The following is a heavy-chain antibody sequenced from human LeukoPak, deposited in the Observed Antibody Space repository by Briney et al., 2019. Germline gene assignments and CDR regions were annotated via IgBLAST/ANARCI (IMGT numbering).Heavy chain of an antibody. J-gene: IGHJ4*02. D-gene: IGHD5-18*01. CDR3: VKEGYSYGDDF. V-gene: IGHV3-33*05. CDR2: IQYDGTNK. Sequence: GRSLRLSCAASGFTFSNYAMHWVRQAPGKGLEGVAVIQYDGTNKYYAGSVKGRFIISRDNSKSTVYLQVNNLRGEDTAVYYCVKEGYSYGDDFWGQGTLVIVSS. CDR1: GFTFSNYA.